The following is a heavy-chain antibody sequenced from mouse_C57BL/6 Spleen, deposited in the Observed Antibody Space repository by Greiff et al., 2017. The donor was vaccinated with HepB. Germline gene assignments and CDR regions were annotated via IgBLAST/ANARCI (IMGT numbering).Heavy chain of an antibody. J-gene: IGHJ4*01. CDR1: GYAFSSYW. CDR3: ALFITTVVAPGDYAMDY. CDR2: IYPGDGDT. V-gene: IGHV1-80*01. D-gene: IGHD1-1*01. Sequence: VQLQQSGAELVKPGASVKISCKASGYAFSSYWMNWVKQRPGKGLEWIGQIYPGDGDTNYNGKFKGKATLTADKSSSTAYMQLSSLTSEDSAVYFCALFITTVVAPGDYAMDYWGQGTSVTVSS.